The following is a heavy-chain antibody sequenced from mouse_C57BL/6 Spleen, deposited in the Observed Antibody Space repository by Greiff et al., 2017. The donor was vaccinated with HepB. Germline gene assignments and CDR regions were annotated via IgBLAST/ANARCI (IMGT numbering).Heavy chain of an antibody. D-gene: IGHD1-1*01. Sequence: QVTLKVSGPGILQSSQTLSLTCSFSGFSLSTSGMGVGWIRQPSGKGLDWLAHIYWDDDKRYNPSLKSRLTISKETSRNQVFLKITRVDTADTATYYCARSIITTVVATGAMDYWGQGTSVTVSS. CDR2: IYWDDDK. CDR3: ARSIITTVVATGAMDY. CDR1: GFSLSTSGMG. J-gene: IGHJ4*01. V-gene: IGHV8-12*01.